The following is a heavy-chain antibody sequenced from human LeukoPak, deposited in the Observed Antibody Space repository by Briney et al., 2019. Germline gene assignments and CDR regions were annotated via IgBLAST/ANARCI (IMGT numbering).Heavy chain of an antibody. D-gene: IGHD6-25*01. Sequence: GASVKVSCKASGYTFTGYFMHWVRQAPGRGLEWMGWINPNSGGTSYLQNFQGRVTMTRDTSISTAYMDLSRLRSDDTAAYYCARGRPGDYFDYWGQGTLVTVSS. V-gene: IGHV1-2*02. J-gene: IGHJ4*02. CDR1: GYTFTGYF. CDR3: ARGRPGDYFDY. CDR2: INPNSGGT.